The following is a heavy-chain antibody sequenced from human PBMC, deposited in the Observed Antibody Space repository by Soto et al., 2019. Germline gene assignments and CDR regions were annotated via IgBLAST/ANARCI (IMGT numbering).Heavy chain of an antibody. D-gene: IGHD6-13*01. J-gene: IGHJ4*02. CDR1: GFTFSSYG. CDR2: ISYDGSNK. Sequence: SLRLSCAASGFTFSSYGMHWVRQAPGKGLERVAVISYDGSNKYYADSVKGRFTISRDNSKNTLYLQMNSLRAEDTAVYYCAKNSPVVSSWLGNIDDWGQGTLVTVSS. CDR3: AKNSPVVSSWLGNIDD. V-gene: IGHV3-30*18.